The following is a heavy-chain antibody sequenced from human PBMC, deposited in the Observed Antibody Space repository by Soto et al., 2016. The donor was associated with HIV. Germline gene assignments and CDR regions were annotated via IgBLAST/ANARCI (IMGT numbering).Heavy chain of an antibody. D-gene: IGHD6-13*01. CDR2: ISSSGSYT. Sequence: EVQLVESGGGLVKPGGSLRLSCAASGFTFSSYNMNWVRQAPGKGLEWVASISSSGSYTYYADSVKGRFTISRDTTMNSLYLQMNSLRAEDTAVHYCAMQQLVHPYYYYYYMDSGAKGPRSPSP. V-gene: IGHV3-21*01. CDR1: GFTFSSYN. CDR3: AMQQLVHPYYYYYYMDS. J-gene: IGHJ6*03.